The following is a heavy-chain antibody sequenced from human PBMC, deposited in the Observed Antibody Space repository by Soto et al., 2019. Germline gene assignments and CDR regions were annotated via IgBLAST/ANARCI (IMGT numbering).Heavy chain of an antibody. Sequence: GGSLRLSCAASGFTFSSYDMHWVRQATGKGLEWVSAIGTAGDTYYPGSVKGRFTISRENAKNSLYLQMNSLRAGDTAVYYCARSYCSSTSCHNWFDPWGQGTLVTVSS. CDR3: ARSYCSSTSCHNWFDP. J-gene: IGHJ5*02. D-gene: IGHD2-2*01. CDR2: IGTAGDT. CDR1: GFTFSSYD. V-gene: IGHV3-13*01.